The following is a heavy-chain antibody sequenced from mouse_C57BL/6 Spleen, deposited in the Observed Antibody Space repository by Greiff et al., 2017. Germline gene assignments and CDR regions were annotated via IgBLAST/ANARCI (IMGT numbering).Heavy chain of an antibody. V-gene: IGHV5-9-1*02. CDR1: GFTFSSYA. J-gene: IGHJ3*01. D-gene: IGHD4-1*01. Sequence: EVKLVESGEGLVKPGGSLKLSCAASGFTFSSYAMSWVRQTPEKRLEWVAYISSGGDYIYYVDTVKGRFTISRDNARNTLYLQMSSLKSEDTAMYYCTRAGTSWFAYWGQGTLVTVSA. CDR3: TRAGTSWFAY. CDR2: ISSGGDYI.